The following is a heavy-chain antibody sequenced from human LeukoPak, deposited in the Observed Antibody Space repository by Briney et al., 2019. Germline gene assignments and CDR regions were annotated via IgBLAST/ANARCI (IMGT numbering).Heavy chain of an antibody. D-gene: IGHD5-18*01. CDR3: ARSPRSWIQLFDY. CDR1: GYTFTSYD. V-gene: IGHV1-8*03. CDR2: MNPNSGNT. J-gene: IGHJ4*02. Sequence: ASVKVSCKASGYTFTSYDINWVRQATGQGLEWMGWMNPNSGNTGYAQKFQGRVTITRNTSISTAYMELSSLRSEDTAVYYCARSPRSWIQLFDYWGQGTLVTVSS.